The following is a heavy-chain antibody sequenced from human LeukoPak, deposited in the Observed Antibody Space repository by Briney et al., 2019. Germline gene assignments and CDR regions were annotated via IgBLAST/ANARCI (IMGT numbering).Heavy chain of an antibody. CDR3: ARSRSGYSYDHAAFEI. CDR1: GGSTSTYY. D-gene: IGHD5-18*01. V-gene: IGHV4-59*01. CDR2: IDYRGST. J-gene: IGHJ3*02. Sequence: PSETLSLTCTVSGGSTSTYYWSWIRQSPGKGLEWIAYIDYRGSTTYNPSLRSRVTISVDTSRNQFSLKLSSVTAADTAVYYCARSRSGYSYDHAAFEIWGQGTLVTVSS.